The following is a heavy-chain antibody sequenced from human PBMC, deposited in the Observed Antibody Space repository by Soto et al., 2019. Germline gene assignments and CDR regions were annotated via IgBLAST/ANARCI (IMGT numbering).Heavy chain of an antibody. D-gene: IGHD3-16*01. V-gene: IGHV3-9*01. CDR2: ISWNSGSI. CDR3: AKDRGPLGWDYMDV. CDR1: GFTFDDYA. Sequence: GGSLRLSCAASGFTFDDYAMHWVRQAPGKGLEWVSGISWNSGSIGYADSVKGRFTISRDKAKNSLYLQMNSLRAEDTALYYCAKDRGPLGWDYMDVWGKGTTVTVSS. J-gene: IGHJ6*03.